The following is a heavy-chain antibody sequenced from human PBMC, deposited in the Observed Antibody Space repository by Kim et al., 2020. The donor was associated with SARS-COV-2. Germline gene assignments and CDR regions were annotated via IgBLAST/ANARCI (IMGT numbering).Heavy chain of an antibody. D-gene: IGHD1-20*01. CDR3: ARGHGRGITGTPYIDY. V-gene: IGHV4-34*01. Sequence: SLKSRVTISVDTAKNQFSLKLSSVTAADTAVYYCARGHGRGITGTPYIDYWGQGTLVTVSS. J-gene: IGHJ4*02.